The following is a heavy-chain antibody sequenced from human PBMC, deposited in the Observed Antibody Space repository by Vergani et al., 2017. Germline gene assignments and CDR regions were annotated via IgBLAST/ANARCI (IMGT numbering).Heavy chain of an antibody. D-gene: IGHD3-22*01. CDR1: GYSFTNYW. J-gene: IGHJ4*02. CDR2: IHPADSDT. CDR3: ARLYGGDSSGSKYFDH. Sequence: EVQLVQSGAEVKKPGESLKISCQISGYSFTNYWIGWVRQMPGKGLEWMGIIHPADSDTRYSPSFQGQVTISVDKSISTAYLQRSSLRASDSAMYYCARLYGGDSSGSKYFDHLGQGTLVTVSS. V-gene: IGHV5-51*01.